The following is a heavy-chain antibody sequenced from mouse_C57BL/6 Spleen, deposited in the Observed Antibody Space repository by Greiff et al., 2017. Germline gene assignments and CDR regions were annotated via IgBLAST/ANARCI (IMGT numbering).Heavy chain of an antibody. J-gene: IGHJ2*01. V-gene: IGHV1-19*01. CDR3: ARGSSYYYFDY. CDR2: INPYNGGT. D-gene: IGHD1-1*01. CDR1: GYTFTDYY. Sequence: EVQLQESGPVLVKPGASVKMSCKASGYTFTDYYMNWVKQSHGKSLEWIGVINPYNGGTSYNQKFKGKATLTVDKSSSTAYMELNSLTSEDSAVYYCARGSSYYYFDYWGTGTTLTVSS.